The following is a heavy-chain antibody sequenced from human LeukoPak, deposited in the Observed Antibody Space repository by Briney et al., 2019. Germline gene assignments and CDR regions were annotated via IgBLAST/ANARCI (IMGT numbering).Heavy chain of an antibody. V-gene: IGHV3-64*01. D-gene: IGHD1-26*01. CDR3: ARVGSGRYHMDYFDY. J-gene: IGHJ4*02. Sequence: GGSLRLSCAASGFTFSSYAMHWVRQAPGKGLEFVSAISSSGGSTYYANSVKGRLTISRDHSKNTLYLQMGSLRAEDMAVYYCARVGSGRYHMDYFDYWGQGTLVTVSS. CDR1: GFTFSSYA. CDR2: ISSSGGST.